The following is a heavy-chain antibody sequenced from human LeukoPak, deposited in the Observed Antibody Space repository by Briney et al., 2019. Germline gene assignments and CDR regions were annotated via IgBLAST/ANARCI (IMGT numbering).Heavy chain of an antibody. J-gene: IGHJ4*02. CDR2: ISAYNGNT. CDR1: GYTFTSYG. D-gene: IGHD6-19*01. CDR3: ARAQLAIAVAGNFDY. V-gene: IGHV1-18*01. Sequence: ASVKVSCKASGYTFTSYGISWVRQAPGQGLEWMGWISAYNGNTNYAQKLQGRVTMTTDTSTSTAYMELRSLRSDDTAVYYCARAQLAIAVAGNFDYWGQGTLVTVSS.